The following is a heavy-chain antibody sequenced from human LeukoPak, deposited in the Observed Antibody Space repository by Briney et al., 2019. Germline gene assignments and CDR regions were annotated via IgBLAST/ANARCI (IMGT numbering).Heavy chain of an antibody. J-gene: IGHJ4*02. CDR2: ISWNSGSI. D-gene: IGHD2-2*01. CDR3: AKASADLYFDY. CDR1: GFTFDDYA. V-gene: IGHV3-9*03. Sequence: GRSLRLSCAASGFTFDDYAMHWFRQAPGKGLEWVSGISWNSGSIGYADSVKGRFTISRDNAKNSLYLQMNSLRAEDMALYYCAKASADLYFDYWGQGTLVTVSS.